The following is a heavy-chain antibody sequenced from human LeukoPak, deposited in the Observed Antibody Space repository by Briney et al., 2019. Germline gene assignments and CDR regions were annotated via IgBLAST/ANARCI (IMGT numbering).Heavy chain of an antibody. Sequence: GGSLRLSCAASGFAFNTYAMHWVRQAPGQGLEWVALIWHDGSHKFYSNSVRGQFTISRDNSKNTVSLQMNNLRPEDTAVYYCAREIFSSGSYPDFWGQGTLVTVSS. D-gene: IGHD3-10*01. CDR3: AREIFSSGSYPDF. V-gene: IGHV3-33*01. J-gene: IGHJ4*02. CDR2: IWHDGSHK. CDR1: GFAFNTYA.